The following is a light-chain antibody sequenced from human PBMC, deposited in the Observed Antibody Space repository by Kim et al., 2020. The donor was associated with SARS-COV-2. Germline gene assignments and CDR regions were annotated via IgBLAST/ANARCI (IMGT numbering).Light chain of an antibody. J-gene: IGLJ3*02. CDR3: CSYTLRTTWV. CDR2: DVT. CDR1: RRDIGSYQR. V-gene: IGLV2-18*02. Sequence: QSALNKTPSVSGSPGQSLTITCTGTRRDIGSYQRVSWYRQPPGSAPKLIIFDVTERPSVVPDRFSGSKSDTTASLTISGLQPEDEADFYCCSYTLRTTWVFGGGTQLTVL.